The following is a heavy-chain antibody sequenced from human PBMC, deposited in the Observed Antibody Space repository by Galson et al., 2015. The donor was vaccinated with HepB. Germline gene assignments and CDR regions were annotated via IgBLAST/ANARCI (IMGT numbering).Heavy chain of an antibody. Sequence: SVKVSCKASGYTFTNYYMHWVRHAPGQGLEWMGVINFSGGGPNYAQSFQGRLTVTRNTSTSSVYVDLSSLTSEDTAVYYCIHEPPNTGMFDYWGQGTQVTVSS. D-gene: IGHD1-14*01. J-gene: IGHJ4*02. V-gene: IGHV1-46*01. CDR2: INFSGGGP. CDR3: IHEPPNTGMFDY. CDR1: GYTFTNYY.